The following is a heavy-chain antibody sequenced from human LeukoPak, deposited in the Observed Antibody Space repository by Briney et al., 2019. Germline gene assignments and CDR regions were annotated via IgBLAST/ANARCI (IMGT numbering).Heavy chain of an antibody. CDR3: ATGTVAGMEYFQH. D-gene: IGHD6-19*01. Sequence: PSETLSLTCTVHGASLSDYYWTWIRRSPEKGLECVGAIDHRGSASYNPSLESRVTISVDTSKNQFSLKLSSVTAADTAVYYCATGTVAGMEYFQHWGQGTLVTVSS. J-gene: IGHJ1*01. CDR2: IDHRGSA. V-gene: IGHV4-34*01. CDR1: GASLSDYY.